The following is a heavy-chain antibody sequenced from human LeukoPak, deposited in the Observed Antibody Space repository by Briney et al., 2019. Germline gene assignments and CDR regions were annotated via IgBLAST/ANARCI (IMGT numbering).Heavy chain of an antibody. D-gene: IGHD1-7*01. Sequence: QPGGSLRLSCAASGFTFRSYWMSWVRHAPGKGLEWVANINQDGSQKYYVDSVGGRFTISRDNAKNSLFLQMNSLRADDTAVYYCARNELWGQGTLVTVSS. CDR1: GFTFRSYW. CDR2: INQDGSQK. J-gene: IGHJ4*02. CDR3: ARNEL. V-gene: IGHV3-7*03.